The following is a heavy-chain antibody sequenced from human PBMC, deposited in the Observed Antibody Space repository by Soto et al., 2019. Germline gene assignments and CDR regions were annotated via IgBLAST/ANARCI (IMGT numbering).Heavy chain of an antibody. CDR1: GFTFSSYG. CDR2: IWYDGSNQ. Sequence: HPGGSLRLSCAASGFTFSSYGMHWVRQAPGKGLEWVAGIWYDGSNQHYADSVKGRFTISRDNSRNTVSLQMNSLTAEDRAVYFCASEPLIVVEPATPYAFDMWGQGTVVTVSS. J-gene: IGHJ3*02. D-gene: IGHD2-2*01. CDR3: ASEPLIVVEPATPYAFDM. V-gene: IGHV3-33*01.